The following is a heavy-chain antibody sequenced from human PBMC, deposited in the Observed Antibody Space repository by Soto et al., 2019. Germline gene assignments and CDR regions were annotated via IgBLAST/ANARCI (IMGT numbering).Heavy chain of an antibody. CDR1: DGSISNFY. CDR2: ISSSGNT. J-gene: IGHJ4*02. V-gene: IGHV4-59*01. D-gene: IGHD3-22*01. Sequence: PSETLSLPCPVSDGSISNFYWSWIRQPPGKGLEWIGYISSSGNTNYNPSLKSRVSISVDTSKNQFSLNLTSVTAADTAVYYCARAPMVLTRSYFDSWGQGTPVTVS. CDR3: ARAPMVLTRSYFDS.